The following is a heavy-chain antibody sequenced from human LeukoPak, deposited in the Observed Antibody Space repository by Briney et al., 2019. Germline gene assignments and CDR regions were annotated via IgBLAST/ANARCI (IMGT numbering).Heavy chain of an antibody. Sequence: SETLSLTCTVSGGSVTDYYWSWIRQSPGKGLEWIGYIYYTGTSYNPSLKSRVTISADTSKNQFSLKLSSVTAADTAVYYCARVWLALDIWGQGTMVTVSS. CDR1: GGSVTDYY. CDR3: ARVWLALDI. V-gene: IGHV4-59*02. D-gene: IGHD3-22*01. CDR2: IYYTGT. J-gene: IGHJ3*02.